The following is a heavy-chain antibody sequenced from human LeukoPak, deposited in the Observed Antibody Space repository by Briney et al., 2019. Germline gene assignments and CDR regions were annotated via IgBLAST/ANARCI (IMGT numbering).Heavy chain of an antibody. CDR1: GFIFSSHG. J-gene: IGHJ3*02. D-gene: IGHD1-1*01. CDR3: ASPQYNWNDEGAFDI. CDR2: ISPSGDIT. Sequence: GGSLRLSCAASGFIFSSHGMNWVRQAPGKGLEWVSGISPSGDITYYADSVKGRFTISRDNSKNTVYLQMDSLRFEDAAVYYCASPQYNWNDEGAFDIWGQGTMVTVSS. V-gene: IGHV3-23*01.